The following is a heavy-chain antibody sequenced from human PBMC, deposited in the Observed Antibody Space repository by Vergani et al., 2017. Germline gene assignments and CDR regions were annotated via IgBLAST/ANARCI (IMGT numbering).Heavy chain of an antibody. D-gene: IGHD3-22*01. Sequence: QVQLVESGGGVVQPGRSLRLSCAASGFTFSGYAIHWVRQAPGKGLEWVAVISYDGAKKYYADSVKGRFTVSRDNSKNTLYLQMNSLRPEDTAVYYCARAGYYYDSSGYYPYYFDYWGQGTLVTVSS. J-gene: IGHJ4*02. CDR1: GFTFSGYA. CDR2: ISYDGAKK. V-gene: IGHV3-30-3*01. CDR3: ARAGYYYDSSGYYPYYFDY.